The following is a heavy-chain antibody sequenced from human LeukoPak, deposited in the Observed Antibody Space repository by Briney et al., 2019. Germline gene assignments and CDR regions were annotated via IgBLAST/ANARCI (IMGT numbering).Heavy chain of an antibody. Sequence: GASVKVSCKASGYTFTNYGITWVRQAPGQGLEWMGWISGYQGSTKYAQNFQGRVTMTIDTSTSTAYMDMRSLRSDDTAIYFCARGVVGTITAAPFKWGEESLGAASS. D-gene: IGHD5-24*01. J-gene: IGHJ4*02. CDR1: GYTFTNYG. CDR3: ARGVVGTITAAPFK. V-gene: IGHV1-18*01. CDR2: ISGYQGST.